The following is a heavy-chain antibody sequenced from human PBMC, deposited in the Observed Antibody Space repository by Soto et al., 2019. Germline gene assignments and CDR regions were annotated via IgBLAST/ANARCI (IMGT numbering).Heavy chain of an antibody. Sequence: ASVKVSCKASGYTFTSYGISWVRQAPGQGLEWMGWISAYNGNTNYAQKLQGRVTMTTDTSTSTAYMELRSLRSDDTAVYYCAREWEDTMIDAFDIWGQGTMVTVSS. CDR3: AREWEDTMIDAFDI. J-gene: IGHJ3*02. D-gene: IGHD3-22*01. CDR1: GYTFTSYG. CDR2: ISAYNGNT. V-gene: IGHV1-18*01.